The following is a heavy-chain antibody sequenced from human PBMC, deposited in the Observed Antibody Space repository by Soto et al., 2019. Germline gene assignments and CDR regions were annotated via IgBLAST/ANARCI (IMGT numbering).Heavy chain of an antibody. V-gene: IGHV3-11*06. D-gene: IGHD3-22*01. CDR1: GFTFSDYY. Sequence: LRLSCAASGFTFSDYYMSWIRQAPGKGLEWVSYISSSSSYTNYADSVKGRFTISRDNAKNSLYLQMNSLRAEDTAVYYCARAGHYYDSSGLGGYFDYWGQGTLVTVSS. CDR3: ARAGHYYDSSGLGGYFDY. CDR2: ISSSSSYT. J-gene: IGHJ4*02.